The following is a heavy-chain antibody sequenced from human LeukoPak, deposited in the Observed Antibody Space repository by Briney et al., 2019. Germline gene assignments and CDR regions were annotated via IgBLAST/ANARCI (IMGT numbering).Heavy chain of an antibody. V-gene: IGHV3-23*01. J-gene: IGHJ4*02. CDR2: ISGSGGST. Sequence: PGGSLRLSCAASGFTFSSYAMSWVRQAPGKGLEWVSAISGSGGSTYYADSVKGRFTISRDNSKNTLYLQMNSLRAEDTAVYYCAGNPYCGGDCYFLPAYWGQGTLVTVSS. CDR1: GFTFSSYA. CDR3: AGNPYCGGDCYFLPAY. D-gene: IGHD2-21*02.